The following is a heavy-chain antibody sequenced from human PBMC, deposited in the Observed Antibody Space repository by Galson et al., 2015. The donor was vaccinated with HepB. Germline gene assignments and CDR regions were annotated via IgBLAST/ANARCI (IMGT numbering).Heavy chain of an antibody. CDR2: ISYDGSNK. J-gene: IGHJ3*02. Sequence: SLRLSCAASGFTFSSYSMNWVRQAPGKGLEWVTVISYDGSNKYYADSVKGRFTISRDNSKNTLYLQMNSLRAEDTALYYCAREQITIFGVVMGTLDIWGQGTMVTVSS. CDR3: AREQITIFGVVMGTLDI. CDR1: GFTFSSYS. D-gene: IGHD3-3*01. V-gene: IGHV3-30*03.